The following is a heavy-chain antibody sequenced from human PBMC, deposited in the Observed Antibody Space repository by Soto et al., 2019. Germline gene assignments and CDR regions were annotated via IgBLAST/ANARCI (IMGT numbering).Heavy chain of an antibody. CDR1: GFSVINSY. V-gene: IGHV3-53*01. Sequence: EEHLVESGGGLIQPGGSLRLSCVGSGFSVINSYVSWVRQAPGQGLEWVSIIYTGGSTYYADSVKGRFTMSRDTSKNTVSLQMNSLRAEDTALYYCARRGLSNNDYWGQGTLVTVSS. J-gene: IGHJ4*02. D-gene: IGHD1-1*01. CDR2: IYTGGST. CDR3: ARRGLSNNDY.